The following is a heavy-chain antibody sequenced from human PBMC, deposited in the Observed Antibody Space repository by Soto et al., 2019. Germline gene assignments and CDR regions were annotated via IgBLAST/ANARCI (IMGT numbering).Heavy chain of an antibody. CDR1: GGSLSGHF. J-gene: IGHJ5*02. Sequence: QVQLQESGPGLVKPSETLSLTCSVSGGSLSGHFWTWIRQPAGKGLEWIGRIYPSGTTTYNPSLRSRLSMSDDTSKNHFPLRLRSVTAADTAVYYWARAVGRPGRFDPWGQGTLITVSS. D-gene: IGHD6-6*01. CDR2: IYPSGTT. V-gene: IGHV4-4*07. CDR3: ARAVGRPGRFDP.